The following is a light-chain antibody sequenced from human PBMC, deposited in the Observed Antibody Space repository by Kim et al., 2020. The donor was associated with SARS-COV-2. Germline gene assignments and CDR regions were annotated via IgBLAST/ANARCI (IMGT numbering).Light chain of an antibody. V-gene: IGKV1-8*01. CDR1: KDISNS. Sequence: ASAGDRVTITGRASKDISNSLAWYQQKPGTAPELLIYDAFTLQSGVSPRFSGSRSGTDFTLTISSLQSEDFATYYCQQHYIYPLTFGGGTKVDIK. CDR2: DAF. J-gene: IGKJ4*01. CDR3: QQHYIYPLT.